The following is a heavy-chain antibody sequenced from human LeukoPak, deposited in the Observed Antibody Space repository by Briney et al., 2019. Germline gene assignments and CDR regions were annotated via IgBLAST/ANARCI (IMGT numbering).Heavy chain of an antibody. J-gene: IGHJ4*02. CDR1: KFTFSHYG. CDR3: VKEYHSRGFGAYFDY. V-gene: IGHV3-30*18. D-gene: IGHD3-3*01. Sequence: GGSLRLSCTASKFTFSHYGMQWVRQAPGKGLEWVAVISSDGSIKVYADSVKGRFTLSRDNSINTVDLQMNSLRAEDTAVYYCVKEYHSRGFGAYFDYWGQGTLVTVSS. CDR2: ISSDGSIK.